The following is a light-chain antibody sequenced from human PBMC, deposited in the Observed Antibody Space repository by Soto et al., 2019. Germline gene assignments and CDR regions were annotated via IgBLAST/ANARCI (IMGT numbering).Light chain of an antibody. J-gene: IGLJ1*01. V-gene: IGLV2-14*01. CDR2: EVG. Sequence: QSALTQPASVSRSPGQSITISCTGTSSDVGAFNYVSWYLQYPGKAPKLMIYEVGNRPSGVSNRFSGSKSGNTASLTISGLQAEDEADYYCCSYASGSIYVFGTGTKRTVL. CDR3: CSYASGSIYV. CDR1: SSDVGAFNY.